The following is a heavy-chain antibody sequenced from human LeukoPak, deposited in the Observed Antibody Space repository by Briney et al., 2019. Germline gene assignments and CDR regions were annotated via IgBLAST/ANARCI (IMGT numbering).Heavy chain of an antibody. V-gene: IGHV1-18*04. CDR2: ISTYNGYT. CDR1: GYTFTGYY. J-gene: IGHJ4*02. Sequence: ASVKVSCKASGYTFTGYYMHWVRQAPGQGLEWVGWISTYNGYTNYAQKFLGRVTMTTDTSTSTAYMELRSLTSDDTAVYYCSREVPMSGGASEYWGQGTLVTVSS. D-gene: IGHD1-26*01. CDR3: SREVPMSGGASEY.